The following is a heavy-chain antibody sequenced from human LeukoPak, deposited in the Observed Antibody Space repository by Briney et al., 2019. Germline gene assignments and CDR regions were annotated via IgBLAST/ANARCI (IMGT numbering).Heavy chain of an antibody. J-gene: IGHJ4*02. D-gene: IGHD6-13*01. CDR2: INEGGNEK. CDR3: ARHPNSNWDY. Sequence: GGSLRLSCAASGFTFRNYWMSWVRQVPGKGLEWVVNINEGGNEKNYVDSVRGRFTASRDNAQNSLYLQMNSLRVEDTAVYYCARHPNSNWDYWGQGTLVTVSS. CDR1: GFTFRNYW. V-gene: IGHV3-7*03.